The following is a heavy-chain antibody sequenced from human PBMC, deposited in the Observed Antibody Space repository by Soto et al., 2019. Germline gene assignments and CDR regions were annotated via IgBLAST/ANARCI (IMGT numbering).Heavy chain of an antibody. Sequence: QIHLVQSGAEVRKPGASVNVSCKTSGYIFTNYGVSWVRQAPGEGLEVVGWISGYNGYPKYGQRFQXRFTLSTDTSTTTGYMELRNLRSADTAVYYCARGSSGALYDYWGQGTLLTVSS. CDR3: ARGSSGALYDY. CDR2: ISGYNGYP. V-gene: IGHV1-18*04. CDR1: GYIFTNYG. J-gene: IGHJ4*02.